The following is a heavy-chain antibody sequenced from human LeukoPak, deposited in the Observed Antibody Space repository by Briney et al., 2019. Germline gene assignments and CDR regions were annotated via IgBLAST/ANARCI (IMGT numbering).Heavy chain of an antibody. J-gene: IGHJ4*02. D-gene: IGHD5-12*01. Sequence: PSETLSLTCAVSGGSFSGYYWTWIRQSPGKGLEWIGEINHSGSTNYNPSLTRRVTMSVDTPKNQFSLNLSAATAADTAVYYCARARRGYVRLDYWGQGTLVTVSS. CDR1: GGSFSGYY. CDR2: INHSGST. CDR3: ARARRGYVRLDY. V-gene: IGHV4-34*01.